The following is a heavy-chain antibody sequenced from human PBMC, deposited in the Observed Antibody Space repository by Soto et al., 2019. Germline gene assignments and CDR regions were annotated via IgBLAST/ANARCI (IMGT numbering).Heavy chain of an antibody. CDR3: ARTWVVVTAPNY. J-gene: IGHJ4*02. Sequence: QVQLVQSGAEEKKPGASVKVSCKASGYTFTSYAMHWVRQAPGQRLEWMGWINAGNGNTKYSQKFQGRVTFTRDTSASTAYMELSSLRSEDTAVYYCARTWVVVTAPNYWGQGTLVTVSS. CDR1: GYTFTSYA. D-gene: IGHD2-21*02. CDR2: INAGNGNT. V-gene: IGHV1-3*05.